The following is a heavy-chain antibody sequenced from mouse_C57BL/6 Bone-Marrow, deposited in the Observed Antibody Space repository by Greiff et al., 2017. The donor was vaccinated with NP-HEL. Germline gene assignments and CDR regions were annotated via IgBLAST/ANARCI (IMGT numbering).Heavy chain of an antibody. D-gene: IGHD1-1*01. CDR3: ARNGHCYGSSYEFAY. CDR1: GYTFTNYW. J-gene: IGHJ3*01. V-gene: IGHV1-63*01. CDR2: IYPGGGYT. Sequence: VQLQQSGAELVRPGTSVKMSCKASGYTFTNYWIGWAKQRPGHGLEWIGDIYPGGGYTNYNEKFKGKATLTADKSSSTAYMQFSSLTSEDSAIYDCARNGHCYGSSYEFAYWGQGTLVTVSA.